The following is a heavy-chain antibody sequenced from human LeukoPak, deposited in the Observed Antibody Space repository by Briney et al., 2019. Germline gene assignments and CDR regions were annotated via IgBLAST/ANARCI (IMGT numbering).Heavy chain of an antibody. J-gene: IGHJ2*01. CDR2: IKQDGSEK. CDR3: ARGFEDFWSSYWYFDL. V-gene: IGHV3-7*01. Sequence: GGSLRLSCAASGFTFSSYWMSWVRQAPGKGLEWVANIKQDGSEKYYVDSVKGRFTISRDNAKNSLYLQMNSLRAEDTAVYYRARGFEDFWSSYWYFDLWGRGTLVTVSS. CDR1: GFTFSSYW. D-gene: IGHD3-3*01.